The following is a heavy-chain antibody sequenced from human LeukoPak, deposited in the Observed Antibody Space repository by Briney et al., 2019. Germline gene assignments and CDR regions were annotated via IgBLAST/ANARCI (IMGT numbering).Heavy chain of an antibody. Sequence: GGSLRLSCAASGFTLSRYAMSWVRQAPGKGLEGVSAISGSGGSTYYADSVKGRFTISRDNSKNTLYLQMNSLRGEDTAVYYCAKDPHIAAAGSDYWGQGTLVTVSS. CDR1: GFTLSRYA. V-gene: IGHV3-23*01. CDR2: ISGSGGST. J-gene: IGHJ4*02. D-gene: IGHD6-13*01. CDR3: AKDPHIAAAGSDY.